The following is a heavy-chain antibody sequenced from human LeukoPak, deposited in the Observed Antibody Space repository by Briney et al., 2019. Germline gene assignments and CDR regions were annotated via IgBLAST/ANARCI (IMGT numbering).Heavy chain of an antibody. CDR2: IYYSGST. CDR3: ARVNCGGSCYSPGFDY. J-gene: IGHJ4*02. Sequence: SETLSLTCTVSGGSISSYYWSWLRQPPGKGLEWIGYIYYSGSTNYNPSLKSRVTISVDTSKNQFSLKLSSVTAADTAVYYCARVNCGGSCYSPGFDYWGQGTLVTVSS. D-gene: IGHD2-15*01. CDR1: GGSISSYY. V-gene: IGHV4-59*01.